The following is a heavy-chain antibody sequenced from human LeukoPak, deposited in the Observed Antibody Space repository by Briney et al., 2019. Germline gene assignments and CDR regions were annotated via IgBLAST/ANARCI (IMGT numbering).Heavy chain of an antibody. CDR3: ARPNAAGTLLFDY. D-gene: IGHD6-13*01. CDR2: IYPGDSDS. Sequence: GESLKISCKGSGYSFTSYWIGWVRQMPGKGLEWMGIIYPGDSDSRYSPSFQGQVTISADKSINTAYLQWSSLKASDTAMYYCARPNAAGTLLFDYWGQGTLVTVSS. J-gene: IGHJ4*02. CDR1: GYSFTSYW. V-gene: IGHV5-51*01.